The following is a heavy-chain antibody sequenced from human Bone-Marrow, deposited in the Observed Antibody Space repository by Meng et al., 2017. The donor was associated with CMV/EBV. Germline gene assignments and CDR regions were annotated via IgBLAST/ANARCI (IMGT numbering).Heavy chain of an antibody. CDR1: GFTFSNAW. CDR3: AKWVPTYYFDY. V-gene: IGHV3-15*01. J-gene: IGHJ4*02. CDR2: VKSKSSRGAT. Sequence: GASLKISCAASGFTFSNAWMSWVRQAPGKGLEWVGRVKSKSSRGATDYAAPVKGRFTISRDDSKNTVFLQMNSPRAEDTAVYYCAKWVPTYYFDYWGQGTLVTVSS. D-gene: IGHD1-26*01.